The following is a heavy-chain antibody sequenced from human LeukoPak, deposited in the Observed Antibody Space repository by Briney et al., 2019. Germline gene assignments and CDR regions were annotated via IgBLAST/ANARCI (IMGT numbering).Heavy chain of an antibody. J-gene: IGHJ3*02. V-gene: IGHV3-43*01. D-gene: IGHD3-16*01. Sequence: GGSLRLSCAASGFTFDDYIMHWVRQAPGKGLEWVSLVSWDGDTTYYADSVKGRFTISRDNSKNSLYLQMNSLRTEDTALYYCEKARGLMGGVFDIWGKGTMVTVSS. CDR3: EKARGLMGGVFDI. CDR2: VSWDGDTT. CDR1: GFTFDDYI.